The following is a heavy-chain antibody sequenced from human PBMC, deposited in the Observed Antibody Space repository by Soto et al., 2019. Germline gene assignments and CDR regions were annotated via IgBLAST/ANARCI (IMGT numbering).Heavy chain of an antibody. CDR1: GYTFTSYG. CDR2: ISAYNGNT. V-gene: IGHV1-18*01. D-gene: IGHD3-9*01. Sequence: EASVKVSCKASGYTFTSYGISWVRQAPGQGLEWMGWISAYNGNTNYAQKLQGRVTMTTDTSTSTAYMELRSLRSDDTAVYYCARDSERRYDILTGTSVYWGQGTLVTVSS. CDR3: ARDSERRYDILTGTSVY. J-gene: IGHJ4*02.